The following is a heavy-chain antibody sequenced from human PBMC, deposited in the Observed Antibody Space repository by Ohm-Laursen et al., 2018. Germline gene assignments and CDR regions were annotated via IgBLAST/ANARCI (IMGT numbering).Heavy chain of an antibody. J-gene: IGHJ4*02. V-gene: IGHV4-34*01. D-gene: IGHD3-9*01. CDR2: INHSGST. Sequence: PSETLSLTCAVYGWSFSGYYWSWIRQPPGKGLEWIGEINHSGSTNYNPSLKRGVTISVDTSKNQFSLKLSSVTAADTAVYYCARGGRYFDWLRTAFDYWGQGTLVTVSS. CDR3: ARGGRYFDWLRTAFDY. CDR1: GWSFSGYY.